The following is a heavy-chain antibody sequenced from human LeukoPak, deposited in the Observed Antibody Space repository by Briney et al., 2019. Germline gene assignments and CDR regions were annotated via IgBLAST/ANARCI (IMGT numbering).Heavy chain of an antibody. CDR1: GFTFSSYE. D-gene: IGHD3-10*02. V-gene: IGHV3-48*03. CDR2: ISSSGSTI. CDR3: AKLGITMIGGV. Sequence: GGSLRLSCAASGFTFSSYEMNWVRQAPGEGLEWGSYISSSGSTIYYADSVKGRFTISRDNAKNSLYLQMNSLRAEDTAVYYCAKLGITMIGGVWGKGTTVTISS. J-gene: IGHJ6*04.